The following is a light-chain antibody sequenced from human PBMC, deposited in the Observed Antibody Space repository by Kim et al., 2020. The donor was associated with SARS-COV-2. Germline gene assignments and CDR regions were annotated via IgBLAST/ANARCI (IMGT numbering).Light chain of an antibody. CDR1: QSVLYSSNNKNY. V-gene: IGKV4-1*01. CDR2: WAS. CDR3: QQYYSVPYN. Sequence: DIVMTQSPDSLAVSLGERATINCKSSQSVLYSSNNKNYLGWYQHKPGQPPKLLIYWASTRESGVPDRFSGSGSGTDFTLTISSLQAEDVAVYYCQQYYSVPYNFAQGIRLEI. J-gene: IGKJ2*01.